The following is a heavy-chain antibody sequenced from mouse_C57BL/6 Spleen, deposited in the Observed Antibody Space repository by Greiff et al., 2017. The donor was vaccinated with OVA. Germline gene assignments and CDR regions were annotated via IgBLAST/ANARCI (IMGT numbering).Heavy chain of an antibody. CDR3: AYGNYPYFDY. CDR1: GYAFSSSW. CDR2: IYPGDGDT. V-gene: IGHV1-82*01. J-gene: IGHJ2*01. D-gene: IGHD2-10*02. Sequence: VQRVESGPELVKPGASVKISCKASGYAFSSSWMNWVKQRPGKGLEWIGRIYPGDGDTNYNGKFKGKATLTADKSSSTAYMQLSSLTSEDSAVYCCAYGNYPYFDYWGQGTTLTVSS.